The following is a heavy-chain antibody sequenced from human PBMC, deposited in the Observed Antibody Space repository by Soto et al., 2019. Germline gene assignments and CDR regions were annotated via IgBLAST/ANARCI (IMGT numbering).Heavy chain of an antibody. V-gene: IGHV4-30-2*01. CDR1: RCSISSGFYS. Sequence: PSETRSLTCVFSRCSISSGFYSWIWIRQPPCNGLEWIGYVYPRERDYDNPSVKMRVTISVDRSKKKLSLKLSSVTDADKAVYYWAKVHVIVVAGSTFDYWGHGTLVTVSS. J-gene: IGHJ4*01. CDR3: AKVHVIVVAGSTFDY. CDR2: VYPRERD. D-gene: IGHD6-19*01.